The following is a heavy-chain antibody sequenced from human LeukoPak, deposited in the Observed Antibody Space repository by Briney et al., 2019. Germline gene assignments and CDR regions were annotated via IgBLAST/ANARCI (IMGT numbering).Heavy chain of an antibody. D-gene: IGHD7-27*01. CDR3: ARGGLPGAFDI. V-gene: IGHV3-74*01. J-gene: IGHJ3*02. Sequence: GGSLRLSCAASGFTFSSYAMSWVRQAPGKGLVWVSRINNDGSSTSYADSVKGRFTVSRDNAKNTLYLQMNSLRAEDMAVYYCARGGLPGAFDIWGQGTMVTVSA. CDR2: INNDGSST. CDR1: GFTFSSYA.